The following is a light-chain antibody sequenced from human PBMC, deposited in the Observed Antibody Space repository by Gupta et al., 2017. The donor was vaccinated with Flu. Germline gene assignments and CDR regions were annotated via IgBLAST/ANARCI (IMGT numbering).Light chain of an antibody. CDR2: ATS. Sequence: DIQMTQSPSSLSASVGDRVTITCRASKSIRSYLNWYQQKPEEAPKLLIYATSTLQSGVPSRFSGSGSGTDFTLTVTSLQSEDFATYYCQQTYSTPQTFGQGTKVEI. J-gene: IGKJ1*01. CDR3: QQTYSTPQT. V-gene: IGKV1-39*01. CDR1: KSIRSY.